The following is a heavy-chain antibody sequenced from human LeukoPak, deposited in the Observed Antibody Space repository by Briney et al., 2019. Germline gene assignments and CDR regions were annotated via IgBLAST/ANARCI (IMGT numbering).Heavy chain of an antibody. V-gene: IGHV1-69*05. Sequence: SVKVSCKASGGTFSSYAISWVRQAPRQGLEWMGGIIPIFGTANYAQKFQGRVTITRNTSISTAYMELSSLRSEDTAVYYCAREGRNTMIVVVSDAFDIWGQGTMVTVSS. J-gene: IGHJ3*02. D-gene: IGHD3-22*01. CDR3: AREGRNTMIVVVSDAFDI. CDR2: IIPIFGTA. CDR1: GGTFSSYA.